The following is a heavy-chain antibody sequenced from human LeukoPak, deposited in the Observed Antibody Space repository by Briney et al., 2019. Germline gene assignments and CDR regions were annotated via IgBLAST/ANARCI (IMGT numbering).Heavy chain of an antibody. Sequence: GGSLRLSCAASGFTFSSYAMSWVRQAPGKGLEWVSAISGSGGSTYYADSVKGRFTISRDNSKNTLYLQMNSLRSDDTAVYYCARDECTSTSCYCYYWGQGTLVTVSS. V-gene: IGHV3-23*01. CDR1: GFTFSSYA. D-gene: IGHD2-2*01. CDR2: ISGSGGST. J-gene: IGHJ4*02. CDR3: ARDECTSTSCYCYY.